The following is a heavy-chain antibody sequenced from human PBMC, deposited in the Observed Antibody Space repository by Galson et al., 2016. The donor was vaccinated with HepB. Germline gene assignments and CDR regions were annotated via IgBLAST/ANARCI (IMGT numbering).Heavy chain of an antibody. CDR3: ARMMGDLYFFDH. CDR1: GEDFADSW. D-gene: IGHD2-21*01. CDR2: IYSGDSDT. Sequence: QSGAEVKKPGESLTISCKDSGEDFADSWIAWVRQLPGKGLDWMGIIYSGDSDTRYNPSFRGQVTISADRSISTAYLQWSSLKASDTGIYYCARMMGDLYFFDHGGQGTLVPVSS. J-gene: IGHJ4*02. V-gene: IGHV5-51*01.